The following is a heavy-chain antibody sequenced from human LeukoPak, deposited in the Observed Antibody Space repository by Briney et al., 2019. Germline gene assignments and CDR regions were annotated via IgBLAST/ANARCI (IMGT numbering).Heavy chain of an antibody. Sequence: PGGSLRLSCAGSGFNFSDYFMAWMRQTPGKGLQRVSCFSPGRDGKAHADSVKGRFTISRDNGKNSLYLLMTSLTADDTAVYYCAREFGSSRAFDIWGQGTVVTV. CDR3: AREFGSSRAFDI. D-gene: IGHD6-13*01. J-gene: IGHJ3*02. CDR2: FSPGRDGK. CDR1: GFNFSDYF. V-gene: IGHV3-11*05.